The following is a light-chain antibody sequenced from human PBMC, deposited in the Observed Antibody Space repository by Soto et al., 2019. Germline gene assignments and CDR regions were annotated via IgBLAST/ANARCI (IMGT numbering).Light chain of an antibody. CDR1: NSDIGGYDF. J-gene: IGLJ1*01. Sequence: QSALTQPASVFGSPGQSITISCTGTNSDIGGYDFVSWYQQHPGKAPKLIIYEVTRRPSGVPDRIFGSKYDTTASLTVSGLQAEDEADYYCSSFAGTNSFVFGTGTKLTVL. V-gene: IGLV2-8*01. CDR2: EVT. CDR3: SSFAGTNSFV.